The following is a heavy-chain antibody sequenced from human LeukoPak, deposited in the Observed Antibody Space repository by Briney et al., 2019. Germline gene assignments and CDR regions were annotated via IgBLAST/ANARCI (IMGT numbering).Heavy chain of an antibody. CDR1: GYTFTGYY. Sequence: ASVKVSCKASGYTFTGYYMHWVRQASGQGLEWMGWINPNSGGTNYAQKFQGRVTMTRDTSISTAYMELSRLRSDDTAVYYCARGPNLLMVYAIQVAWFDPWGQGTLVTVSS. D-gene: IGHD2-8*01. V-gene: IGHV1-2*02. CDR3: ARGPNLLMVYAIQVAWFDP. CDR2: INPNSGGT. J-gene: IGHJ5*02.